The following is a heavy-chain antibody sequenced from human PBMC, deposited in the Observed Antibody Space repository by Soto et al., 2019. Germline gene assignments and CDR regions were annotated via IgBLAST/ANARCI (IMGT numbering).Heavy chain of an antibody. CDR1: GDSISSGNRY. D-gene: IGHD3-10*01. CDR3: ARTDYGTAYFDP. Sequence: SETLSLTCTVSGDSISSGNRYWSWIRQPPGKGLEWIGYIFYSGTAYYNPSLKSRLTISVDTSKNQFSLKLSSVTAADTAVYYCARTDYGTAYFDPWGQGSLVTVSS. CDR2: IFYSGTA. V-gene: IGHV4-30-4*01. J-gene: IGHJ5*02.